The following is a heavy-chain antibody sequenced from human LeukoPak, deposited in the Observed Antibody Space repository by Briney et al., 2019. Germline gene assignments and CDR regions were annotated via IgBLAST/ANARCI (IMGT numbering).Heavy chain of an antibody. CDR3: ARGGWSDEDTHEDI. J-gene: IGHJ3*02. Sequence: ASVKVSCKASGGTFSSYAISWVRQAPRQGLEWMGGIIPIFGTANYAQKFQGRVTMTRDTSTSTVYMELSSLRSEDTAVYYCARGGWSDEDTHEDIWGQGTMVTVSS. CDR1: GGTFSSYA. V-gene: IGHV1-69*05. D-gene: IGHD1-1*01. CDR2: IIPIFGTA.